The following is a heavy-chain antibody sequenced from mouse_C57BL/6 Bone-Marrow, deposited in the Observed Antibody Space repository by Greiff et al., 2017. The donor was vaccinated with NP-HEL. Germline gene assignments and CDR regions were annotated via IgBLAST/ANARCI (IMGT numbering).Heavy chain of an antibody. CDR2: IDPDDSET. D-gene: IGHD1-1*01. Sequence: EVQLQQSGAELVKPGASVKLSCTASGFTITDYYMHWVKQRPEQGLEWIGRIDPDDSETNYDPKFQGKATLTVDTSSNTAYMQLSSLTSEDTAVCYCSRSPGSSFFDYWGQGTTLTVSS. CDR3: SRSPGSSFFDY. V-gene: IGHV14-2*01. J-gene: IGHJ2*01. CDR1: GFTITDYY.